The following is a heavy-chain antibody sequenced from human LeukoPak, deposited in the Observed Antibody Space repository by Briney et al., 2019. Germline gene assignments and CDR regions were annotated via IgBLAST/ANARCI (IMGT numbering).Heavy chain of an antibody. CDR3: ATSTGTVFDY. J-gene: IGHJ4*02. CDR1: GGSISDYY. CDR2: IHYSGRT. D-gene: IGHD2-2*01. V-gene: IGHV4-59*01. Sequence: SETLSLTCTVSGGSISDYYWSWLRQSPGKGVEWIGHIHYSGRTNYNSSLESRVTISMDTSKRQISLKLSSVTAADTAVYYCATSTGTVFDYWGQGALVTVSS.